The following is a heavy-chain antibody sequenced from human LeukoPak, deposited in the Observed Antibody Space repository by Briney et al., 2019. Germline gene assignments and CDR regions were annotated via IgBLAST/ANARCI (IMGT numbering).Heavy chain of an antibody. D-gene: IGHD3-22*01. CDR3: ARRRDEYYYDSSGRGYYYYYYMDV. J-gene: IGHJ6*03. CDR2: IYTSGST. V-gene: IGHV4-61*02. CDR1: GGSISSGSYY. Sequence: PSETLSLTCTVSGGSISSGSYYWSWIRQPAGKGLEWIGRIYTSGSTNYNPSLKSRVTISVDTSKNQFSLKLSSVTAADTAVYYCARRRDEYYYDSSGRGYYYYYYMDVWGKGTTVTVSS.